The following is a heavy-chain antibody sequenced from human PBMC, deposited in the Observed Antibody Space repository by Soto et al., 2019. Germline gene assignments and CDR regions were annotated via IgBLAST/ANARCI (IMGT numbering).Heavy chain of an antibody. J-gene: IGHJ5*02. CDR1: GFTFSSYS. CDR2: ISSSSSYI. CDR3: AREMYYYDSSPRTWFDP. V-gene: IGHV3-21*01. Sequence: GGSLRLSCAASGFTFSSYSMNWVRQAPGKGLEWVSSISSSSSYIYYADSVKGRFTISRDNAKNSLYLQMNSLRAEDTAVYYCAREMYYYDSSPRTWFDPWGQGTLVTV. D-gene: IGHD3-22*01.